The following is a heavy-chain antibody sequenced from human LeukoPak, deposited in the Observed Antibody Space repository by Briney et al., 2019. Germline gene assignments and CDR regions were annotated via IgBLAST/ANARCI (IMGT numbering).Heavy chain of an antibody. Sequence: GGSLRLSFAASGFTFSNHWMRWVRQAPEKGLEWVANIKQDGRVKQYVDSMKGRFTISRDNAKNSLYLQMNSLRVEDTAVYYCARDRDDGGFEYWGQGTLVTVSS. D-gene: IGHD4-23*01. CDR3: ARDRDDGGFEY. CDR2: IKQDGRVK. CDR1: GFTFSNHW. V-gene: IGHV3-7*01. J-gene: IGHJ4*02.